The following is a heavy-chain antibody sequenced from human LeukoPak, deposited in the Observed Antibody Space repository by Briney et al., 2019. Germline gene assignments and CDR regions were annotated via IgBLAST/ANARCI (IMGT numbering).Heavy chain of an antibody. J-gene: IGHJ4*02. Sequence: SETLSLTCTVSGGSISSSSSHWGWIRQPPGKGLEWIGSIYYSGSTYYNPSLKSRVTISGDTSKNQFSLNLSSVTAADTAVYYCARAKLAYCGGDCPNYSDYWGQGTLVTVSS. D-gene: IGHD2-21*02. CDR1: GGSISSSSSH. CDR2: IYYSGST. CDR3: ARAKLAYCGGDCPNYSDY. V-gene: IGHV4-39*07.